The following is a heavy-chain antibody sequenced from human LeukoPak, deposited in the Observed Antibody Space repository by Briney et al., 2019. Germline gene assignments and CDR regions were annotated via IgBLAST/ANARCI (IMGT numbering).Heavy chain of an antibody. CDR1: GFSLSTSGMC. Sequence: SSPTLVNPTQTLTLTCTFSGFSLSTSGMCVSWIRQPPGKALEWLARIDWDDDKYYSTSLKTRLTLSKDTSKNQVVLTMTNMDPVDTATYYCARIRGTAAVRYYFDYWGQGTLVTVSS. J-gene: IGHJ4*02. V-gene: IGHV2-70*11. CDR2: IDWDDDK. D-gene: IGHD6-25*01. CDR3: ARIRGTAAVRYYFDY.